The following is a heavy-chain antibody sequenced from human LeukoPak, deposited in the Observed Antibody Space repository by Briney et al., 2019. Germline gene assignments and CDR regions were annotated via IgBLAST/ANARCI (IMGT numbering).Heavy chain of an antibody. D-gene: IGHD6-13*01. V-gene: IGHV3-30*04. CDR1: GFTFSSYA. CDR3: ARSIAAADTAINYFDY. CDR2: ISYDGSNK. J-gene: IGHJ4*02. Sequence: GGSLRLSCAASGFTFSSYAMHWVRQAPGKGLEWVAVISYDGSNKYYADSVKGRFTISRDSSKNTLYLQMNSLRAEDTAVYYCARSIAAADTAINYFDYWGQGTLVTVSS.